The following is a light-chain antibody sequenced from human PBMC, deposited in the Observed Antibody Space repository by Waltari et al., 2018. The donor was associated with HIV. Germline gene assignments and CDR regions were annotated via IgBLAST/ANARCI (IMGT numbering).Light chain of an antibody. J-gene: IGLJ2*01. CDR3: QTWGTGSVV. V-gene: IGLV4-69*01. Sequence: QLVLTQSPSASASLGASVKLTCTLSSGYTNYAIACHQQQPAKGPRYLMKLNSDGSHSKGDGIPDRFSGSSSGAERYLTISSLQSEDEADYYCQTWGTGSVVFGGGTNLTVL. CDR2: LNSDGSH. CDR1: SGYTNYA.